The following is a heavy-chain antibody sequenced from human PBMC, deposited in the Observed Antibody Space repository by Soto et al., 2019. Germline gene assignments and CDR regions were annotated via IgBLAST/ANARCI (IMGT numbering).Heavy chain of an antibody. CDR1: GFTFSSYA. D-gene: IGHD2-2*02. J-gene: IGHJ4*02. Sequence: EVQLLESGGGLVQPGGSLRLSCAASGFTFSSYAMNWVRQAPGKGLEWVSTISGSGDNTYYADSVKGRFTISRDNSKNPLYLQMTSLRAEDTALYYCTNVGGTSLPPIPVDYWGQGTQVTVSS. V-gene: IGHV3-23*01. CDR2: ISGSGDNT. CDR3: TNVGGTSLPPIPVDY.